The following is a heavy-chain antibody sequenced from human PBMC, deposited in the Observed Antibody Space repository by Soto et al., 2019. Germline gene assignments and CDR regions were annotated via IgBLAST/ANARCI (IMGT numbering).Heavy chain of an antibody. CDR2: IYYSGST. CDR3: ARVASGSYGVFDY. CDR1: GGSISSYY. Sequence: SETLSLTCTVAGGSISSYYWSWIRQPPGKGLEWIGYIYYSGSTNYKPSLKSRVTISVDTSKNQYSLKLSFVTAADTAVYYCARVASGSYGVFDYWGQGTLVTVSS. J-gene: IGHJ4*02. D-gene: IGHD1-26*01. V-gene: IGHV4-59*01.